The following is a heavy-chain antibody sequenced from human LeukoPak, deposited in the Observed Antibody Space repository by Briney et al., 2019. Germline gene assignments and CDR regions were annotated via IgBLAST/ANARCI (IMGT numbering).Heavy chain of an antibody. J-gene: IGHJ5*02. V-gene: IGHV4-59*12. Sequence: PSETLSLTCTVSGGSISSYYWSWIRQPPGKGLEWIGYIYYSGSTNYNPSLKSRVTISADTSKKQFSLKLSSVTAADTAVYYCARRSGWYGVNWFDPWGQGTLVTVSS. CDR3: ARRSGWYGVNWFDP. CDR1: GGSISSYY. CDR2: IYYSGST. D-gene: IGHD6-19*01.